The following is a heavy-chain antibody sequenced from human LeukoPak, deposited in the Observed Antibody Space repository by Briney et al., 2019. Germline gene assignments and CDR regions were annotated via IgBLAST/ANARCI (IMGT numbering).Heavy chain of an antibody. Sequence: GASVKVSCKASGYTFTSYDINWVRQATGQGLEWMGWMNPNSGNTGYAQKFQGRVTMTRNTSISTAYMELSSLRSEDTAVYYRARASGTYADGYWVDPWCQGTLVPVSS. CDR3: ARASGTYADGYWVDP. J-gene: IGHJ5*02. D-gene: IGHD1-26*01. V-gene: IGHV1-8*01. CDR1: GYTFTSYD. CDR2: MNPNSGNT.